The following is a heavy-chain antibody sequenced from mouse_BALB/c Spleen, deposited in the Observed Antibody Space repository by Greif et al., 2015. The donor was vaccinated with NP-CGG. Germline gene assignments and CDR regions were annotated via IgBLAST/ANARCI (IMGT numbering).Heavy chain of an antibody. CDR1: GFAFSSYD. V-gene: IGHV5-12-1*01. Sequence: EVQVVESGGRLVKPGGSLKLSCAASGFAFSSYDMSWVRQTPEKRLEWVAYISSGGGSTYYPDTVKGRFTISRDNAKNTLYLQMSSLKSEDTAMYYCARHREGYAMDYWGQGTSVTVSS. CDR3: ARHREGYAMDY. J-gene: IGHJ4*01. CDR2: ISSGGGST.